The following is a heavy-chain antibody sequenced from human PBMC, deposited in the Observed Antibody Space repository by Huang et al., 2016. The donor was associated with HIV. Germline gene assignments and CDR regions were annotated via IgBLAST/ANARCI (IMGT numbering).Heavy chain of an antibody. CDR1: GFKFSNYW. V-gene: IGHV3-74*01. Sequence: EEHLVESGGGLVQPGGCLRLSCEAAGFKFSNYWMQWVRQAPGKGVMWVSSIKSDGRTTDYADSVKGRFTISRDNAKNTLYLQMSSLTAEDTAIYYCARAGGFEIWGQGTVVTVSS. CDR3: ARAGGFEI. CDR2: IKSDGRTT. J-gene: IGHJ3*02. D-gene: IGHD2-15*01.